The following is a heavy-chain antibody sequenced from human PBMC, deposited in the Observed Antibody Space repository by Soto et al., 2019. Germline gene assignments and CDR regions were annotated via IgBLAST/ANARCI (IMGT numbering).Heavy chain of an antibody. Sequence: GGSLRLSCAASGFTFSSDAMSWVRQAPGKGLEWVSAISGSGGSTYYADSVKGRFTISRDNSKNTLYLQTNSLRAEDTAVYYCAKVPFGVVKYYFDYWGQGTLVTVSS. CDR2: ISGSGGST. CDR3: AKVPFGVVKYYFDY. CDR1: GFTFSSDA. D-gene: IGHD3-3*01. J-gene: IGHJ4*02. V-gene: IGHV3-23*01.